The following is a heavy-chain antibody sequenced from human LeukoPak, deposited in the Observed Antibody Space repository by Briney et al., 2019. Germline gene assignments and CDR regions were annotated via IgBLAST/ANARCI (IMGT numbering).Heavy chain of an antibody. D-gene: IGHD3-16*01. V-gene: IGHV3-33*01. CDR2: IWYDGSNK. CDR3: ARDQSPGDCHY. Sequence: SGGSLRLSCAASGFTFSSYGMHWVRQAPGKGLEWVAVIWYDGSNKYYADSAKGRFTISRDNSKNTLYLQMNSLRAEDTAVYYCARDQSPGDCHYWGQGTLVTVSS. J-gene: IGHJ4*02. CDR1: GFTFSSYG.